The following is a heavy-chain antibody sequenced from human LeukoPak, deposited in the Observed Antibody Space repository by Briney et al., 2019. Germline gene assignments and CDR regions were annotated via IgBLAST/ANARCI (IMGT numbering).Heavy chain of an antibody. Sequence: GASVKVSCKASGYTFTSYYMHWVRQAPGQGLEWMGIINPSGGSTSYAQKFQGRVTITRNTSISTAYMELSSLRSEDTAVYYCARGPPYYYDSSGYYWFDYWGQGTLVTVSS. CDR2: INPSGGST. J-gene: IGHJ4*02. CDR3: ARGPPYYYDSSGYYWFDY. V-gene: IGHV1-46*01. D-gene: IGHD3-22*01. CDR1: GYTFTSYY.